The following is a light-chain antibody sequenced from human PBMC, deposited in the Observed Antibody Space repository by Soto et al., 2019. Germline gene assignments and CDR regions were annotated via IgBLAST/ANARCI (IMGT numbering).Light chain of an antibody. CDR3: MQALQTLRFT. CDR2: LGS. Sequence: DIVMTQSPLSLPVTPGEPASISCRSSQSLLHSNGYNYLDWYLQKPGQSPQLLIYLGSNRASGVTDRFSGSGSGTDFTLKISRVEAEDVGVYYCMQALQTLRFTFGPGTKVDIK. V-gene: IGKV2-28*01. CDR1: QSLLHSNGYNY. J-gene: IGKJ3*01.